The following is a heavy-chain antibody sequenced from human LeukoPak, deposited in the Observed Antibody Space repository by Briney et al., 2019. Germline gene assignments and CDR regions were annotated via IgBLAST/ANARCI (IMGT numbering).Heavy chain of an antibody. CDR2: ITGGGDTT. D-gene: IGHD1-14*01. J-gene: IGHJ4*02. CDR3: AKDQPLETTLDS. V-gene: IGHV3-23*01. Sequence: GGSLRLSCEASGFAFSSYVMSWVRQAPGKGQEWVSTITGGGDTTYYADSVKGRFTISRDNCRNALYLQMNSLRAEDTAVYYCAKDQPLETTLDSWGQGTLVTVSS. CDR1: GFAFSSYV.